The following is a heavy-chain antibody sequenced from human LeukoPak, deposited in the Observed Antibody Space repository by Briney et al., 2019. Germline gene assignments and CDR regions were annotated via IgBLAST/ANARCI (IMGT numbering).Heavy chain of an antibody. CDR3: AKAAQQLVRRDAFDI. Sequence: PGGSLRLSCAASGFTFDDYAMHWVRQAPGKGLEWVSGISWNSGSIGYADSVKGRFTISRDNAKNSLYLQMNSLRAEDTALYYCAKAAQQLVRRDAFDIWGQGTMVTVSS. J-gene: IGHJ3*02. CDR1: GFTFDDYA. D-gene: IGHD6-13*01. V-gene: IGHV3-9*01. CDR2: ISWNSGSI.